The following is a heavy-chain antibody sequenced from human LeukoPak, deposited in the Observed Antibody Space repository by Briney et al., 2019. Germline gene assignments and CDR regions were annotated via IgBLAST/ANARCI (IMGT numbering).Heavy chain of an antibody. J-gene: IGHJ4*02. D-gene: IGHD1-26*01. Sequence: GGSLRLSCAASGFTFSSFGMSWVRQGPGEGLEWVSDISGKGRSTYYAGSVKGQFPISRDNSRNTLYLQMNSLRAEDTALYYCAARSGISPYYIDYWGQGTLVTVSS. CDR1: GFTFSSFG. CDR3: AARSGISPYYIDY. V-gene: IGHV3-23*01. CDR2: ISGKGRST.